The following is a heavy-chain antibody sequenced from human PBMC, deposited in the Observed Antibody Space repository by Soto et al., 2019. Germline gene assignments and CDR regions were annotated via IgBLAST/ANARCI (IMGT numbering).Heavy chain of an antibody. D-gene: IGHD2-15*01. Sequence: PSETLSLTCTVSGGSISSGGYYWSWIRQHPGKGLEWIGYIYYSGSTYYNPSLKSRVTISVDTSKNQFSLKLSSVTAADTAVYYCARDCPGCFVPLDVWGQGTTVTVSS. J-gene: IGHJ6*02. CDR1: GGSISSGGYY. V-gene: IGHV4-31*03. CDR3: ARDCPGCFVPLDV. CDR2: IYYSGST.